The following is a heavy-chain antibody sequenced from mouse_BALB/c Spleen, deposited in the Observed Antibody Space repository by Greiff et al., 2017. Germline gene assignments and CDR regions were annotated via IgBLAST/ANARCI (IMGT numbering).Heavy chain of an antibody. V-gene: IGHV5-12-1*01. CDR2: ISSGGGST. CDR3: ARDYGSSYVYAMDY. D-gene: IGHD1-1*01. J-gene: IGHJ4*01. CDR1: GFAFSSYD. Sequence: DVKLVESGGGLVKPGGSLKLSCAASGFAFSSYDMSWVRQTPEKRLEWVAYISSGGGSTYYPDTVKGRFTISRDNAKNTLYLQMSSLKSEDTAMYYCARDYGSSYVYAMDYWGQGTSVTVSS.